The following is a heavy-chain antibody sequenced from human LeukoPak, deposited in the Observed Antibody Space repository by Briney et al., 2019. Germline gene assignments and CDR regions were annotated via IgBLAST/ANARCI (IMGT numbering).Heavy chain of an antibody. CDR1: GGSLSSYY. V-gene: IGHV4-59*01. CDR2: IYYSGRT. CDR3: ARAVYDFWSGHHNWFDP. Sequence: SESLSLTCTVSGGSLSSYYWSWIREPPGKGRGWIGDIYYSGRTNYNPSLKSRVTISVDTSKNQFSLKLSSVTAADTAVYYCARAVYDFWSGHHNWFDPWGQGTLVTASS. D-gene: IGHD3-3*01. J-gene: IGHJ5*02.